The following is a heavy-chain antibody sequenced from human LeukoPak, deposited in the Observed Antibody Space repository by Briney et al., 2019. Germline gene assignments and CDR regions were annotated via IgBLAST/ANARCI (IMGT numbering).Heavy chain of an antibody. D-gene: IGHD2-15*01. CDR2: ISSSGSTI. Sequence: PGGSLRLSCAASGFTFSSFEMNWVRQAPGKGLEWVSYISSSGSTIYYADSVKGRFTISRDNAKNSLYLQMNSLRAEDTAVYYCAREAYCSGGSCYGSVAFDIWGQGTMVTVSS. CDR3: AREAYCSGGSCYGSVAFDI. CDR1: GFTFSSFE. J-gene: IGHJ3*02. V-gene: IGHV3-48*03.